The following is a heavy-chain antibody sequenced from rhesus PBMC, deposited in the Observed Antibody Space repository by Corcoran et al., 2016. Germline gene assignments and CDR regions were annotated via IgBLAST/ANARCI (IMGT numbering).Heavy chain of an antibody. CDR2: IYGSGGGT. Sequence: QVQLQESGPGLAKPSETLPLTCAVSGASIPSNYWSWIRPAPGKGLEWIGRIYGSGGGTDSNPSLKSRVTISIDTSKDQFSLKLSSVTAADTAVYYCARDQGSYGVNFDYWGQGVLVTVSS. V-gene: IGHV4S2*01. D-gene: IGHD5-36*01. CDR3: ARDQGSYGVNFDY. J-gene: IGHJ4*01. CDR1: GASIPSNY.